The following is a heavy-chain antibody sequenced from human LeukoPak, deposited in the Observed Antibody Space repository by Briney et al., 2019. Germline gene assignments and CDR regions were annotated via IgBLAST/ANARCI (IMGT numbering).Heavy chain of an antibody. Sequence: SVKVSGKVSGYTLTELSMHWVRQAPGKGLEWMGGFDPEDGETIYAQKFQGRVTMTEDTSTDTAYMELSSLRSEDTAVYYCATFDSSGFGDAFDIWGQGTMVTVSS. D-gene: IGHD6-19*01. V-gene: IGHV1-24*01. CDR2: FDPEDGET. J-gene: IGHJ3*02. CDR3: ATFDSSGFGDAFDI. CDR1: GYTLTELS.